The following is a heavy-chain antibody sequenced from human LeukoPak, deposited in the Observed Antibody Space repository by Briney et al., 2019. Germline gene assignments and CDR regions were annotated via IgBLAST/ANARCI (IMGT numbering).Heavy chain of an antibody. CDR2: INAGNGNT. J-gene: IGHJ3*02. D-gene: IGHD4-17*01. Sequence: ASVKVSCKASGYTFTSYAMHWVRQAPGQRLEWMGWINAGNGNTKYSQKFQGRVTITRDTSASTAYMELSSLRSEDTAVYYCARSGLVQPDYVFDIWGQGTMVTVSS. CDR1: GYTFTSYA. V-gene: IGHV1-3*01. CDR3: ARSGLVQPDYVFDI.